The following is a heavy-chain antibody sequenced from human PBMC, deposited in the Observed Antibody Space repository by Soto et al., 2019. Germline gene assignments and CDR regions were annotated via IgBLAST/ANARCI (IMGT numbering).Heavy chain of an antibody. CDR3: VRGDGDRYDGHGYLGRH. J-gene: IGHJ4*02. D-gene: IGHD2-21*01. Sequence: EVQLVESGGGLVQPGGSLRLSCAASGFTFSIYWMHWVRQAPGKGLVWVSRMNMDGSRTSYADFAKGRFTISRDDAKSTVYLQMSNLRAEDTAVYYCVRGDGDRYDGHGYLGRHWGQGTLVIVSS. CDR2: MNMDGSRT. CDR1: GFTFSIYW. V-gene: IGHV3-74*01.